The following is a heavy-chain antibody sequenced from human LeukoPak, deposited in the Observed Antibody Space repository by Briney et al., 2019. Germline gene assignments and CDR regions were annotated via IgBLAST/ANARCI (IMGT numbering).Heavy chain of an antibody. CDR2: IIPIFGTA. V-gene: IGHV1-69*01. D-gene: IGHD1-26*01. CDR1: GDTFSSLS. J-gene: IGHJ4*02. Sequence: SVNVSCKASGDTFSSLSIIWARQARGQGLEWMGGIIPIFGTANYAQKFQGRVTITADESTSTAYMELSSLRSEDTAVYYCARRKSGEDWGQGTLVTVSS. CDR3: ARRKSGED.